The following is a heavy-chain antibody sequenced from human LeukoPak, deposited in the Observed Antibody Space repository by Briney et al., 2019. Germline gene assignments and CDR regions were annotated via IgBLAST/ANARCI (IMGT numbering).Heavy chain of an antibody. J-gene: IGHJ6*02. D-gene: IGHD5-18*01. CDR3: ARDLRGYSYGTAYYYGMDV. CDR1: GFTFSSYS. V-gene: IGHV3-21*01. CDR2: ISSSSSYI. Sequence: PGGSLRLSCAASGFTFSSYSMNWVRQAPGKGLEWVSSISSSSSYIYYADSVKGRFTISIDNAKNSLYLQMNSLRAEDTAVYYCARDLRGYSYGTAYYYGMDVWGQGTTVTVSS.